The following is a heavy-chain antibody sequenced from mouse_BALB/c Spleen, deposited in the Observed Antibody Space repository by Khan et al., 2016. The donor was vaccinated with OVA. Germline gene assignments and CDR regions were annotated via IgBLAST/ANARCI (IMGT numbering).Heavy chain of an antibody. V-gene: IGHV5-6*02. D-gene: IGHD4-1*01. J-gene: IGHJ3*01. CDR1: GFTFSSYS. CDR3: ASHLTGSFAY. Sequence: EVKLVESGGDLAKPGGSLKLSCAASGFTFSSYSMSWVRQTPDKRLEWVASISSGGDYTYYPDIVKGRFTISRDNAKNTLYLEMSSLKSEDTAMYYCASHLTGSFAYWGQGTLVTVSA. CDR2: ISSGGDYT.